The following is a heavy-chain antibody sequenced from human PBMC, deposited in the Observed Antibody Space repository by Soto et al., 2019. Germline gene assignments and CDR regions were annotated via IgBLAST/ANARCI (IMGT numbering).Heavy chain of an antibody. CDR2: MYPGDSDT. Sequence: LGESLKISCRGSGYDFNTNWFGWVRQLPGRGLEWVGIMYPGDSDTRYNPSLQGHVTLSVDVTVSTAFLQWRSLETSDTGMYFCARLPRDCNKTSCYYADHWGQGTQVTVYS. D-gene: IGHD3-3*01. J-gene: IGHJ4*02. CDR1: GYDFNTNW. CDR3: ARLPRDCNKTSCYYADH. V-gene: IGHV5-51*01.